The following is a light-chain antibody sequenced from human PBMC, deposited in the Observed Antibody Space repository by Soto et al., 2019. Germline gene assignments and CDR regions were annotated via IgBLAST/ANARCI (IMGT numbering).Light chain of an antibody. CDR1: QDIRKY. Sequence: DIQMTQSPSSLSASVGDRVTITCQASQDIRKYLNWYQQKPGRAPKLLIYGASTLETGVPSRFSGSGYGTDFTFTISSLQPEDIATYFCQHYDNLPPFTFGPGTKVAIK. CDR3: QHYDNLPPFT. J-gene: IGKJ3*01. V-gene: IGKV1-33*01. CDR2: GAS.